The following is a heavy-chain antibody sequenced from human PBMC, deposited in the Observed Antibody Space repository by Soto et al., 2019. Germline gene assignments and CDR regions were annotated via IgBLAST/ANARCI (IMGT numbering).Heavy chain of an antibody. CDR1: GYTFTSYD. CDR2: MNPNSGNT. Sequence: VASVKVSCKASGYTFTSYDINWVRQATGQGLEWMGWMNPNSGNTGYAQKFQGRVTMTRNTSISTAYMELSSLRSEDTAVYYCARGWNPYDFWSGNWYFDLWGRGTPVTVSS. D-gene: IGHD3-3*01. V-gene: IGHV1-8*01. J-gene: IGHJ2*01. CDR3: ARGWNPYDFWSGNWYFDL.